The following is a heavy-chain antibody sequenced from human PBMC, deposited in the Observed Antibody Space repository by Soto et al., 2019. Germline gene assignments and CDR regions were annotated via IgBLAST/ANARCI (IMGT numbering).Heavy chain of an antibody. Sequence: SETLSLTCAVYGGSFSGYYWSWIRQPPGKGLEWIGEINHSGSTNYNPSLKSQVTISVATSKNQFSLKLSSVTPADTAVYYCARGRRGSRSYPWFDPWGQGTLVTVSS. J-gene: IGHJ5*02. V-gene: IGHV4-34*01. CDR3: ARGRRGSRSYPWFDP. D-gene: IGHD3-10*01. CDR1: GGSFSGYY. CDR2: INHSGST.